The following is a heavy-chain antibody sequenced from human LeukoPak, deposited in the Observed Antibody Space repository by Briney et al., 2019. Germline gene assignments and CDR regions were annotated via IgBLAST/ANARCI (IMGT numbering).Heavy chain of an antibody. Sequence: SVKVSCKASGGTFSSYAISWVRQAPGQGLEWMGRIIPIFGIADYAQKFQGRVTITADKSTSTAYMELSSLRSEDTAVYYCAREDRRNWNPTYPWGQGTLVTVSS. V-gene: IGHV1-69*04. CDR3: AREDRRNWNPTYP. J-gene: IGHJ5*02. D-gene: IGHD1-1*01. CDR2: IIPIFGIA. CDR1: GGTFSSYA.